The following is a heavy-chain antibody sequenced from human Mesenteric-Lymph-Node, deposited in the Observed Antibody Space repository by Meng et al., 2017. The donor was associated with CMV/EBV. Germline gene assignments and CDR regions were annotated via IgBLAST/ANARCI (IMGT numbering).Heavy chain of an antibody. J-gene: IGHJ3*02. CDR2: IRYDGSNK. D-gene: IGHD2-2*02. Sequence: GGSLRLSCAASGFTFSSYGMHWVRQAPGKGLEWVAFIRYDGSNKYYADSVKGRFTISRDNSKNTLYLQMNSLRAEDTAVYYCASDCSATRCYKAFDIWGPGTMVTV. CDR3: ASDCSATRCYKAFDI. CDR1: GFTFSSYG. V-gene: IGHV3-30*02.